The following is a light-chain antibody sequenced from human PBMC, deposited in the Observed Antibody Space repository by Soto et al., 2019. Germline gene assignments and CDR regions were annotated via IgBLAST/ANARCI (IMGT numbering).Light chain of an antibody. V-gene: IGKV1-27*01. CDR2: AAS. CDR3: QKYNSAPWT. Sequence: DIQMTQSPSSLSASVGDRVTITCRATQDITNYLAWYQQRPGKVPKLLIYAASTLQLGVPSRFRGSGSGTDFTLTISSLQPEDVATYYCQKYNSAPWTFGQGTKVEIK. J-gene: IGKJ1*01. CDR1: QDITNY.